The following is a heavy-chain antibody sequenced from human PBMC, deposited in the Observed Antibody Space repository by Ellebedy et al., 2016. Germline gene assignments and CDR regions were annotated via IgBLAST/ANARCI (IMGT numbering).Heavy chain of an antibody. V-gene: IGHV1-18*01. J-gene: IGHJ4*02. CDR1: GYTSTSYG. CDR2: ISAYNGNT. D-gene: IGHD3-9*01. CDR3: AREGYDILTGYYFDY. Sequence: ASVKVSXXASGYTSTSYGISWVRQAPGQGLEWMGWISAYNGNTNYAQKLQGRVTMTTDTSTSTAYMELRSLRSDDTAVYYCAREGYDILTGYYFDYWGQGTLVTVSS.